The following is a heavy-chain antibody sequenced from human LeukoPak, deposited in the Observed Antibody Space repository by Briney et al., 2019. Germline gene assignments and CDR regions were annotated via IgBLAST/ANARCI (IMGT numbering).Heavy chain of an antibody. CDR2: IYYSGTT. CDR1: GGSFSGYY. Sequence: SETLSLTCAVYGGSFSGYYWSCIRQPPGKGLEWIGYIYYSGTTNYNPSLKSRVTISVDTSKNQFSLKLSSVTAADTAVYYCARGVYIAAAQYAYWGQGTLVTVPS. V-gene: IGHV4-59*01. CDR3: ARGVYIAAAQYAY. D-gene: IGHD6-13*01. J-gene: IGHJ4*02.